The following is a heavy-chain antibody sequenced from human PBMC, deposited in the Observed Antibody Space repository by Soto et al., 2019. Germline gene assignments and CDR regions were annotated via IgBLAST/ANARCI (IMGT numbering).Heavy chain of an antibody. V-gene: IGHV3-33*01. CDR2: IWYDGSNK. Sequence: GGSLRLSCAASGFTFSSYGMHWVRQAPGKGLEWVAVIWYDGSNKYYADSVKGRFTISRDNSKNTLYLQMNSLRAEDTAVYYCARDTFGPPSYDYVWGSYSDPDLDLKDFDYWGQGTLVTVSS. J-gene: IGHJ4*02. CDR3: ARDTFGPPSYDYVWGSYSDPDLDLKDFDY. CDR1: GFTFSSYG. D-gene: IGHD3-16*01.